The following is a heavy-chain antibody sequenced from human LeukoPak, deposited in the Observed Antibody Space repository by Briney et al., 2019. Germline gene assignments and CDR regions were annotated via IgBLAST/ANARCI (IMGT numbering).Heavy chain of an antibody. V-gene: IGHV3-48*02. Sequence: GGSLRLSCAASGFTFSSYSMNWVRQAPGKGLEWVSYISSSSSTIYYADSVKGRFTISRDNAKNSLYLQMNSLRDEDTAVYYCARVALWRFGDPDTLFDYWGQGTLVTVSS. CDR3: ARVALWRFGDPDTLFDY. CDR1: GFTFSSYS. CDR2: ISSSSSTI. D-gene: IGHD3-10*01. J-gene: IGHJ4*02.